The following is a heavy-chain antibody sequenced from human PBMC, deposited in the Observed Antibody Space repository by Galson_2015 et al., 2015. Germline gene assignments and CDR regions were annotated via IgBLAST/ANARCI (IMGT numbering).Heavy chain of an antibody. D-gene: IGHD4-17*01. CDR1: GFTFSSYA. V-gene: IGHV3-23*01. Sequence: SLRLSCAASGFTFSSYAMYWVRQAPGKGLEWVSGISGRDYTTYYADSVKGRFTISRDNSENTLYLQMNSLRAEDTAVYYCAGDYGDYEGWFDPWGQGTLVTVSS. J-gene: IGHJ5*02. CDR3: AGDYGDYEGWFDP. CDR2: ISGRDYTT.